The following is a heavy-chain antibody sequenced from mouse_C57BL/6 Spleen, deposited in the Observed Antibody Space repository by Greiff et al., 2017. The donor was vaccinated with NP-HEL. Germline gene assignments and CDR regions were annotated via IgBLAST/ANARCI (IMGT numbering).Heavy chain of an antibody. Sequence: EVMLVESGGGLVQPGGSMKLSCVASGFTFSNYWMNWVRQSPEKGLEWVAQIRLKSDNYATHYAESVKGRFTISRDDSKSSVYLQMNNLRAEDTGIYYCTVDGNYVFDYWGQGTTLTVSS. CDR2: IRLKSDNYAT. CDR3: TVDGNYVFDY. J-gene: IGHJ2*01. D-gene: IGHD2-1*01. CDR1: GFTFSNYW. V-gene: IGHV6-3*01.